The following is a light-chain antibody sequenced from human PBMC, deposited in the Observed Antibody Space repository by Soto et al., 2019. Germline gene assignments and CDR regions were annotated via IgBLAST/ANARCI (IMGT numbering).Light chain of an antibody. Sequence: VLPQYPATMSVSPGETATLSCRASQSVSSSYLAWYQQKPGQAPRLLIYGASSRATGIPDRFSGSGSGTDFTLTISRLEPEDFAVYYCQQYGSSLFTFGPRTKVDI. CDR3: QQYGSSLFT. J-gene: IGKJ3*01. CDR1: QSVSSSY. V-gene: IGKV3-20*01. CDR2: GAS.